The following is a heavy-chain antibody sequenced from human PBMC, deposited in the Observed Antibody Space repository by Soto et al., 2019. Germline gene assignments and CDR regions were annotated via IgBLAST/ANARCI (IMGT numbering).Heavy chain of an antibody. V-gene: IGHV4-31*03. D-gene: IGHD4-17*01. CDR1: GCSISSGGYY. CDR3: ARVRYGAYSTLHALDI. J-gene: IGHJ3*02. Sequence: PSETLSLTCTVSGCSISSGGYYWSWILHHPGKGLEWIGYIYYSGSTYYNPSLKSRVTISVDTSKNQFSLKLSSVTAADTAVYYCARVRYGAYSTLHALDIWGQGTMGTVSS. CDR2: IYYSGST.